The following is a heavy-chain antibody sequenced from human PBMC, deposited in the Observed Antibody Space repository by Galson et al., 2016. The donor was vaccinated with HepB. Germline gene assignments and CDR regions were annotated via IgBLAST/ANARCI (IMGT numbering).Heavy chain of an antibody. D-gene: IGHD6-19*01. CDR3: ARGGSGGFSYLDY. CDR2: ISPVFGTP. V-gene: IGHV1-69*13. J-gene: IGHJ4*02. Sequence: SVKVSCKASGGTFSNYAFSWVRQAPGQGLEWMGGISPVFGTPIYAQEFQGRVTITVDESTSTVYMALSSLRSEDTAVYYCARGGSGGFSYLDYWGQGTLVTVSS. CDR1: GGTFSNYA.